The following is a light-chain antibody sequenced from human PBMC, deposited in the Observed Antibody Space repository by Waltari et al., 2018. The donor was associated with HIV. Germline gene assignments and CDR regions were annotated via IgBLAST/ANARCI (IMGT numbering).Light chain of an antibody. CDR1: SSEVGSYNL. CDR2: EGS. Sequence: QSALTQPASVSGSPGQSITISCTGTSSEVGSYNLFSWYQQHPGKAPKPRIYEGSKRPSGVSNRFSGSKSGNTASLTISGLQAEDEADYYCCSYAGTSPYVFGTGTKVTVL. CDR3: CSYAGTSPYV. V-gene: IGLV2-23*01. J-gene: IGLJ1*01.